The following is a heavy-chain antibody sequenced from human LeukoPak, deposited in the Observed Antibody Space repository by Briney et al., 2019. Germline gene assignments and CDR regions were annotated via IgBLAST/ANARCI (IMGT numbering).Heavy chain of an antibody. V-gene: IGHV3-9*01. CDR2: ISWNSGSI. Sequence: GGSLRLSCAASGVTFDDYAMHWVRQAPGKGLEWVSGISWNSGSIGYADSVKGRFTISRDNAKNSLYLQMNSLRAEDTALYYCAKDPYYDILTGYSFPAYFDYWGQGTLVTVSS. CDR1: GVTFDDYA. D-gene: IGHD3-9*01. CDR3: AKDPYYDILTGYSFPAYFDY. J-gene: IGHJ4*02.